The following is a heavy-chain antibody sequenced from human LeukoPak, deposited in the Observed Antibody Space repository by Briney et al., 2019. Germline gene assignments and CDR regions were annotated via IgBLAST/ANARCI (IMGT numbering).Heavy chain of an antibody. J-gene: IGHJ4*02. Sequence: GGSLRLSCAASGFTFSSYAMSWVRQAPGKGLEWVSAISGRGGSTYYADSVKGRFTISRDNSKNTLYLQMNSLRAEDTAVYYCAVKSGGSCYLSCFDYWGQGTLVTVSS. CDR1: GFTFSSYA. CDR3: AVKSGGSCYLSCFDY. V-gene: IGHV3-23*01. CDR2: ISGRGGST. D-gene: IGHD2-15*01.